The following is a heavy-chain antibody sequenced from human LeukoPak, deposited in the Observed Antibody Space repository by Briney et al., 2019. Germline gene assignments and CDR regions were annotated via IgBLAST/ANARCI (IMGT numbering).Heavy chain of an antibody. V-gene: IGHV4-30-4*01. CDR2: IYYSGST. CDR3: AGTGRDSGSYFSDY. Sequence: NTSETLSLTCTVSGGSISSGDYYWSWIRQPPGKGLEWNGYIYYSGSTYYNPSLKSRVTISVDTSKNQFSLKLSSVTAADTAVYYCAGTGRDSGSYFSDYWGQGTLVTVSS. CDR1: GGSISSGDYY. D-gene: IGHD1-26*01. J-gene: IGHJ4*02.